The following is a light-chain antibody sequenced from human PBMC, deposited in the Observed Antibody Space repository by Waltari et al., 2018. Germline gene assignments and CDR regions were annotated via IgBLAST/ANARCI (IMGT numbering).Light chain of an antibody. J-gene: IGKJ1*01. CDR3: QHYVRLPVT. V-gene: IGKV3-20*01. Sequence: EIVLTQAPGTLSLSPGERVTLSCRASQSVSRDLAWYQQKPGQAPRLLIYGASSRATGIPDRFSGSGSGTDFSLTISRLEPEDFAVYYCQHYVRLPVTFGQGTKVEIK. CDR2: GAS. CDR1: QSVSRD.